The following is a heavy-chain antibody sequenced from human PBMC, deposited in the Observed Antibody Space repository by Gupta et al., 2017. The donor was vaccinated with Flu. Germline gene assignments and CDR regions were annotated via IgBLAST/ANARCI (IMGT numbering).Heavy chain of an antibody. CDR3: AGGLYSSATRPLEY. CDR1: GGTFRTYG. CDR2: IIPIFGTA. Sequence: QVQLVQSGAEVKKPGSSVKVSCKASGGTFRTYGIGWVRPAPGQGLEYMGGIIPIFGTADYAQKFQGRVTITADESTSTAYMEVSSLRSEDTAVYYCAGGLYSSATRPLEYWGLGTLVTVSS. J-gene: IGHJ4*02. V-gene: IGHV1-69*01. D-gene: IGHD6-25*01.